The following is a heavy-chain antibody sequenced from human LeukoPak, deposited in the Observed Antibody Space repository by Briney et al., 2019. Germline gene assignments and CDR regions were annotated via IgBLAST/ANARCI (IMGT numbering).Heavy chain of an antibody. J-gene: IGHJ6*04. CDR3: ARVMVGRFLDV. CDR1: GFTFSSYS. V-gene: IGHV3-48*01. Sequence: GGSLRLSCAASGFTFSSYSMNWVRQAPGKGLEWVSYISSSSSTIYYADSVKGRFTISRDNAKNSLYLQMNSLRAEDTAVYYCARVMVGRFLDVWGKGTTVTVSS. CDR2: ISSSSSTI. D-gene: IGHD2-8*01.